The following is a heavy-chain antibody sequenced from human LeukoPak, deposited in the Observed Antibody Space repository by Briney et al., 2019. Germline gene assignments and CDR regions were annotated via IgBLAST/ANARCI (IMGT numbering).Heavy chain of an antibody. CDR2: ISYDGSNK. CDR1: GFTFSRYA. Sequence: GGSLRLSCAASGFTFSRYAMHWVRQAPGKGLEWVAIISYDGSNKYYADSVKGRFTISRDNSKNTLYLQMNSLRPEDTAVYYCARGTGMTGYSYAGYWGQGTLVTVSS. J-gene: IGHJ4*02. D-gene: IGHD3-9*01. CDR3: ARGTGMTGYSYAGY. V-gene: IGHV3-30-3*01.